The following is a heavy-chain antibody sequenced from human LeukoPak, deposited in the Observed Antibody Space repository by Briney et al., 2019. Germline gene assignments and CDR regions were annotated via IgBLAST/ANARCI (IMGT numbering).Heavy chain of an antibody. CDR1: GGSFSGYY. CDR3: ARGRGYSYGWVKFDY. V-gene: IGHV4-34*01. J-gene: IGHJ4*02. Sequence: SETLSLTCAVYGGSFSGYYWSWIRQPPGKGLEWIGEISHSGSTNYNPSLKSRVTISVDTSKNQFSLKLSSVTAADTAVYYCARGRGYSYGWVKFDYWGQGTLVTVSS. D-gene: IGHD5-18*01. CDR2: ISHSGST.